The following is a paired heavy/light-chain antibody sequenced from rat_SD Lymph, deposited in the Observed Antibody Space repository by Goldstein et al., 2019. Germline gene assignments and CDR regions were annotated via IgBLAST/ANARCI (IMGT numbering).Heavy chain of an antibody. CDR1: GFDFNSYG. J-gene: IGHJ2*01. D-gene: IGHD1-2*01. CDR2: ISSKSYNYAT. Sequence: EVQLVESGGGLVQPKGSLKLSCAASGFDFNSYGMSWVRQAPGKGLDLVADISSKSYNYATYYADSVKDRFTISRDDSQSMVYLQMDNLKTEDTALYYCTVLYYSSYIYLDYWGQGVMVTVSS. CDR3: TVLYYSSYIYLDY. V-gene: IGHV10-10*01.
Light chain of an antibody. V-gene: IGKV3S9*01. CDR2: LAS. J-gene: IGKJ1*01. CDR3: QQSWNDPRT. CDR1: ESVSTL. Sequence: DTVLTQSPALAVSPGERVTISCRASESVSTLMHWYQQKPGQQPKLLIYLASHLESGVPARFSGSGSGTDFTLTIDPVEADDTATYYCQQSWNDPRTFGGGTKLELK.